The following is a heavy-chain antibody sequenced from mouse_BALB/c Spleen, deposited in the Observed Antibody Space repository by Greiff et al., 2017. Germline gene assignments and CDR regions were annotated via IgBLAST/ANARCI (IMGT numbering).Heavy chain of an antibody. CDR1: GFNIKDYY. Sequence: EVKLMESGAELVRPGALVKLSCKASGFNIKDYYMHWVKQRPEQGLEWIGWIDPENGNTIYDPKFQGKASITADTSSNTAYLQLSSLTSEDTAVYYCARWGYGSSYYAMDYWGQGTSVTVSS. CDR2: IDPENGNT. V-gene: IGHV14-1*02. J-gene: IGHJ4*01. D-gene: IGHD1-1*01. CDR3: ARWGYGSSYYAMDY.